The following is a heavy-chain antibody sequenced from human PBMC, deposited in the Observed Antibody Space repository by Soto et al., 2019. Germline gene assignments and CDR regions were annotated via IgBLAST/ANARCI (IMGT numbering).Heavy chain of an antibody. D-gene: IGHD3-10*01. V-gene: IGHV5-51*01. J-gene: IGHJ6*03. CDR3: ARSTKVRTNPNYYYYYMDV. Sequence: PGESLKISCKGSGYSFTSNWIGWVRQMPGKGLEWMGIIYPGDSDTRYSPSFQGQVTISADKSISTAYLQWSSLKASDTAMYYCARSTKVRTNPNYYYYYMDVWGKGTTVTVSS. CDR2: IYPGDSDT. CDR1: GYSFTSNW.